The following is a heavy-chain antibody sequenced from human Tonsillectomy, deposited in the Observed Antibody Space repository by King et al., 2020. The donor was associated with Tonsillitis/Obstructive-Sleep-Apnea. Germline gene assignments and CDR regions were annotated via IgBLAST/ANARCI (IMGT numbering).Heavy chain of an antibody. CDR2: IYYSGTT. D-gene: IGHD6-13*01. J-gene: IGHJ4*02. CDR3: ARTDPGAAAEDY. V-gene: IGHV4-59*08. Sequence: VQLQESGPRLVKPSETLSLTCTVSGGSISSYYWSWIRQPPGKGLEWIGDIYYSGTTNYNPSLKSRVTISVDTSKNQFSLKLSSVTAADTAVYYCARTDPGAAAEDYWGQGTLVTVSS. CDR1: GGSISSYY.